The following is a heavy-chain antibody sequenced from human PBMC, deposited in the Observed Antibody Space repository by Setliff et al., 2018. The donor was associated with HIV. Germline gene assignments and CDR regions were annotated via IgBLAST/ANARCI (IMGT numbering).Heavy chain of an antibody. V-gene: IGHV4-59*01. J-gene: IGHJ6*03. Sequence: SETLSLTCTVSRGSISRYYWSWIRQPPGKGLEWIGYIYYSGSTNYNPSLKSRVTISVDTSKNQFSLKLNSVTAADTAVYYCARSPPTTFWSGYTYYYYMDVWGKGTTVTVSS. CDR2: IYYSGST. CDR1: RGSISRYY. D-gene: IGHD3-3*01. CDR3: ARSPPTTFWSGYTYYYYMDV.